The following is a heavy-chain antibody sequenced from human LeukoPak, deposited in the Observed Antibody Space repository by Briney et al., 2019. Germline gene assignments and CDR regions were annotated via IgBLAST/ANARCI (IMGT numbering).Heavy chain of an antibody. CDR2: IKPDGREK. D-gene: IGHD1-26*01. Sequence: GGSLRLSCAASGLTFRSYWMSWVRQAPGKGLEWVANIKPDGREKYYVDSVKGRFTISRDNAKNSLCIQMDSLRAEDTAVYYCATGGGATRSGYAFDMWGQGTMVTVSS. CDR1: GLTFRSYW. CDR3: ATGGGATRSGYAFDM. J-gene: IGHJ3*02. V-gene: IGHV3-7*01.